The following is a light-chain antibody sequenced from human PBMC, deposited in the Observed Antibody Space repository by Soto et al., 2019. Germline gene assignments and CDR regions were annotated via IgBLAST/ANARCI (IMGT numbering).Light chain of an antibody. V-gene: IGKV3-15*01. J-gene: IGKJ5*01. CDR3: QQYNNWPIT. CDR2: GAS. Sequence: IVMSQSPATLTVSPAERSTLSCRASQTVLTNLAWYQQKPGQSPRLLIYGASARATGIPARFSGSGSGTEFILTIISLQSEDFALYYCQQYNNWPITFGQGTRLEIK. CDR1: QTVLTN.